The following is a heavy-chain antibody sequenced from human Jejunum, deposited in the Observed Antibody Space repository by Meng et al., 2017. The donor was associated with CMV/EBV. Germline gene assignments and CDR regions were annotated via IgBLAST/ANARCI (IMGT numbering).Heavy chain of an antibody. V-gene: IGHV3-48*03. Sequence: SGFTFSSYEMNWVRQIPGEGLEWISYISASTTVMYYADSVKGRFTISRDNVKNSLYLLMESLRADDTAIYYCVRGGSSGTLKYFDYWGQGALVTVSS. CDR2: ISASTTVM. CDR3: VRGGSSGTLKYFDY. D-gene: IGHD3-3*01. J-gene: IGHJ4*02. CDR1: GFTFSSYE.